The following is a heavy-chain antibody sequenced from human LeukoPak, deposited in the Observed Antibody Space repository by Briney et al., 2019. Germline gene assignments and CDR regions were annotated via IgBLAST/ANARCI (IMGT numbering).Heavy chain of an antibody. CDR1: GFIFSDHY. J-gene: IGHJ4*02. D-gene: IGHD6-13*01. CDR2: IRNKANGYTT. CDR3: ARPYSTAWSADYFDY. V-gene: IGHV3-72*01. Sequence: GGSLGLSCAASGFIFSDHYMDWVRQAPGKGLEWVGRIRNKANGYTTVYAASVKGRFTISRDDSMNSVYLQMNSLRTEDTAVYYCARPYSTAWSADYFDYWGQGTLVTVSS.